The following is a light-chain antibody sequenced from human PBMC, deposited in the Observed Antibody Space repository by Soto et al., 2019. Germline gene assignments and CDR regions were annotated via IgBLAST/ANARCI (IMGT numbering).Light chain of an antibody. CDR1: RSVRSNY. V-gene: IGKV3-20*01. CDR3: QQYGSSPRA. CDR2: GAS. Sequence: PGARATLSYRASRSVRSNYLAWYQQKPGRAPRLLIYGASSRATGIPDRFSGSGSGTDFTLTISRLEPEDFAVYYCQQYGSSPRAFGGGTKVDIK. J-gene: IGKJ4*01.